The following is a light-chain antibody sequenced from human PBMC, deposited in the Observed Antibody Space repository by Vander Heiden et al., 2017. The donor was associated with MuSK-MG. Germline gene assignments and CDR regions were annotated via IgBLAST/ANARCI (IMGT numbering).Light chain of an antibody. CDR2: WAS. J-gene: IGKJ4*01. CDR3: QQYYSTPLT. V-gene: IGKV4-1*01. CDR1: SSVLYCSTHKNS. Sequence: DILMTQSPHAPAASRGERATIHGKSRSSVLYCSTHKNSLAWYQQKPGQPPKLLIYWASTRESGVPDRFSGSGSGTDFTLTISSLQAEDVAVYYCQQYYSTPLTFGGGTKVEIK.